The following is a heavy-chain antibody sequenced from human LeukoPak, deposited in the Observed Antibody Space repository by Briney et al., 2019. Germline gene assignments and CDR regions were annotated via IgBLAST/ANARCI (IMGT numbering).Heavy chain of an antibody. Sequence: GGSLRLSCAASGFTFDDYAMHWVRQAPGKGLEWVSGISWNSGSIGYADPVKGRFTISRDNAKNSLYLQMNSLRAEDTAVYYCARSSDGSGSYYMHYYYMDVWGKGTTVTISS. CDR1: GFTFDDYA. J-gene: IGHJ6*03. V-gene: IGHV3-9*01. D-gene: IGHD3-10*01. CDR3: ARSSDGSGSYYMHYYYMDV. CDR2: ISWNSGSI.